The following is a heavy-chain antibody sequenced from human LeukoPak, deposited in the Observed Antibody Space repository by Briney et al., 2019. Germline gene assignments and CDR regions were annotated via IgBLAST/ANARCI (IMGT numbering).Heavy chain of an antibody. CDR2: FDPEDGET. CDR3: ATVDPLLLWFGELWF. V-gene: IGHV1-24*01. J-gene: IGHJ4*02. CDR1: GYTLTELS. D-gene: IGHD3-10*01. Sequence: ASVMVSCKVSGYTLTELSMHWVRQAPGKGLEWMGGFDPEDGETIYAQKFQGRVTMTEDTSTDTAYMELSSLRSEDTAVYYCATVDPLLLWFGELWFWGQGTLVTVSS.